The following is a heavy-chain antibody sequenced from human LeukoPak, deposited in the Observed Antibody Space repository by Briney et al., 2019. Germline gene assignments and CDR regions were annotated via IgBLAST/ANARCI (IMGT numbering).Heavy chain of an antibody. CDR1: GGSISSYY. Sequence: SETLSLTCTVSGGSISSYYWRWIRQPPGKGLEWIGYIFYSGSTNYNPSLKSRVTISVDTSKNQFSLKLSSVTAADTAVYDCARLYGVVPAAMVDYFDYWGQGTLVTVSS. CDR3: ARLYGVVPAAMVDYFDY. V-gene: IGHV4-59*12. CDR2: IFYSGST. J-gene: IGHJ4*02. D-gene: IGHD2-2*01.